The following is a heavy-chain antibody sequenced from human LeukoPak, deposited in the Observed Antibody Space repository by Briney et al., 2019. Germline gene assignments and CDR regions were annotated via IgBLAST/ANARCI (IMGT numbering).Heavy chain of an antibody. CDR2: VYTSGST. CDR3: ARLSADSSSSRGFDY. J-gene: IGHJ4*02. V-gene: IGHV4-4*07. CDR1: GASISSYY. D-gene: IGHD2-2*01. Sequence: PSETLSLTCTVSGASISSYYWTWIRQPAGKGLEWIGRVYTSGSTNYNPSLKSRVAMSVDTSKNQFSLKLSSVTAADTAVYYCARLSADSSSSRGFDYWGQGTLVTVSS.